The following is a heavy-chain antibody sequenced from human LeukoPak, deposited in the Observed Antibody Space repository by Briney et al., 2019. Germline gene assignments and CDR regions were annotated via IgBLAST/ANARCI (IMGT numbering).Heavy chain of an antibody. Sequence: GGSLRLSCAASGFSFDDYGMSWVRQAPGKGLEWVSGINWDGGSAAYADSVKGRFTISRDNAKNSLYLQMNSLRPEDTAFYYCARDRLAATGLFAYWGQGPLVTVSS. CDR3: ARDRLAATGLFAY. J-gene: IGHJ4*02. CDR2: INWDGGSA. D-gene: IGHD6-13*01. V-gene: IGHV3-20*04. CDR1: GFSFDDYG.